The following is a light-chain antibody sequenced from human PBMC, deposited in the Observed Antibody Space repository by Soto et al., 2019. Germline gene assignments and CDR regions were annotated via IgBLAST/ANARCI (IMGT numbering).Light chain of an antibody. CDR1: QGISSY. CDR2: AAS. CDR3: KRRDSYST. V-gene: IGKV1-9*01. Sequence: DIQLTQSPSFLSASVGDRVTITCRASQGISSYLAWYQQKPGKAPTLLIYAASTLQSGVPSRFSGSGSGTEFTLTISSLQPEDFATYYWKRRDSYSTFGQGTRLEIK. J-gene: IGKJ5*01.